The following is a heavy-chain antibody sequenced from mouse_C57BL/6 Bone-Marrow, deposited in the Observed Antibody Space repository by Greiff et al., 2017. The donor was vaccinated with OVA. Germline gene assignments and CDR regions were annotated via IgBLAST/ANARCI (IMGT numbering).Heavy chain of an antibody. Sequence: EVMLVESGGGLVKPGGSLKLSCAASGFTFSDYGMHWVRQAPEKGLEWVAYISSGSSTIYYADTVKGRFTISRDNAKNTLFLQMTSLRSEDTAMYYCARPKSPTTVGRHYFDYWGQGTTLTVSS. CDR1: GFTFSDYG. V-gene: IGHV5-17*01. CDR2: ISSGSSTI. CDR3: ARPKSPTTVGRHYFDY. D-gene: IGHD1-1*01. J-gene: IGHJ2*01.